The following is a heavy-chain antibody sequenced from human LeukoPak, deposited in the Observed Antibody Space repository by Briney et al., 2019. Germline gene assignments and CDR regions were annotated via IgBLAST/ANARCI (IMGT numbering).Heavy chain of an antibody. V-gene: IGHV3-7*01. D-gene: IGHD3-3*01. J-gene: IGHJ3*02. CDR2: IKGDGSDK. CDR3: ARITMRGFWSGYYTDAFDI. Sequence: GGSLRLSCAASGFTFSSYWMFWVRQAPGKGLEWVATIKGDGSDKYYVDSVKGRFTISRDNAKNSLYLQMNSLRAEDTAVYYCARITMRGFWSGYYTDAFDIWGQGTMVTVSS. CDR1: GFTFSSYW.